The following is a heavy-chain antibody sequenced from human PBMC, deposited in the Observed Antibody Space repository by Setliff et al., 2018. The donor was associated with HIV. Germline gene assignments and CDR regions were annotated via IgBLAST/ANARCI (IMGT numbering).Heavy chain of an antibody. V-gene: IGHV4-39*01. CDR2: VYYSGIT. D-gene: IGHD3-3*01. Sequence: SETLSLTCTVSGGSIIDSRYFWGWIRQPPGKGLEWIGSVYYSGITYYSSSLKSRVTVSVDTSRIQFSLKLTSVTAADTAVYKCVRHVWSDDFLVPGWFDSWSQGTLVTAPQ. CDR3: VRHVWSDDFLVPGWFDS. J-gene: IGHJ5*01. CDR1: GGSIIDSRYF.